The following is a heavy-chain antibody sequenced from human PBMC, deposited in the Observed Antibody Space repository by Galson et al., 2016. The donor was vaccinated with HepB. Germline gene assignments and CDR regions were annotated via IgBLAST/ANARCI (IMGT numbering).Heavy chain of an antibody. J-gene: IGHJ4*02. D-gene: IGHD3-16*02. CDR3: ARDAGYHQIDY. V-gene: IGHV3-7*03. CDR1: GFMFSTYW. CDR2: INQDGSEK. Sequence: SLRLSCAASGFMFSTYWMTWVRQAPGKGLEWVANINQDGSEKYHVDSVKGRFTFSKATGKNSLFLQLNSLRAEDTAVYYCARDAGYHQIDYWGQGTLVTFSS.